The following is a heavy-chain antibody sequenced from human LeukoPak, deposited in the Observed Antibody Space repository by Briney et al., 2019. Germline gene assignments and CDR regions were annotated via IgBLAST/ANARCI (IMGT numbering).Heavy chain of an antibody. CDR1: GFTFSSYD. Sequence: GGSLRLSCAASGFTFSSYDMHWVRQATGKGLEWVSAIGTAGDTYYPGSVKGRFTISRENAKNSLYLQMYSLRAGDTAVYYCARGGYYYDSSGYLDAFDIRGQGTMVTVSS. V-gene: IGHV3-13*01. J-gene: IGHJ3*02. CDR3: ARGGYYYDSSGYLDAFDI. D-gene: IGHD3-22*01. CDR2: IGTAGDT.